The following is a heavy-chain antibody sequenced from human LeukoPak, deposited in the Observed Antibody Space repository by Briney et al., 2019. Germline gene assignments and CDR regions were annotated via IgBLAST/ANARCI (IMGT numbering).Heavy chain of an antibody. Sequence: GGSLRLSCAASGFTFGSYSMNWVRQAPGKGLEWVSYISSSSSTIYYADSVKGRFTISRDNAKNSVYLQMNSLRAEDTAVYYCARILYISGWSIDYWGQGALVTVSS. D-gene: IGHD6-19*01. CDR1: GFTFGSYS. J-gene: IGHJ4*02. CDR2: ISSSSSTI. V-gene: IGHV3-48*04. CDR3: ARILYISGWSIDY.